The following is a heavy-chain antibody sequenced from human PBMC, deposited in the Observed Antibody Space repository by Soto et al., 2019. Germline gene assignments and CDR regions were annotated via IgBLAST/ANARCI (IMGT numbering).Heavy chain of an antibody. J-gene: IGHJ5*02. D-gene: IGHD6-6*01. CDR2: TYYRSKWYN. Sequence: SQTLSLTCAISGDSVSSDSVAWNWIRQSPSRGLEWLGRTYYRSKWYNDYAVSLKSRITINSDTSKNQFSPPLNSVPPEDTAVYYCARDQTYNNSSKWFDPWGQGTLVTVSS. CDR3: ARDQTYNNSSKWFDP. V-gene: IGHV6-1*01. CDR1: GDSVSSDSVA.